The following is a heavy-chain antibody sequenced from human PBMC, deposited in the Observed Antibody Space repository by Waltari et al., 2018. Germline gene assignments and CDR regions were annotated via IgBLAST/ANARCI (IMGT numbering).Heavy chain of an antibody. J-gene: IGHJ4*02. D-gene: IGHD7-27*01. CDR1: GFIFSIYW. CDR3: ARDTPGDGIDY. CDR2: AGTDERGP. Sequence: EVKLVESGGGSVQPGGSLRLSGTPSGFIFSIYWMHWVRQVPGKGRLWVSHAGTDERGPTYADSVKGRFTISRDNAKNTVYLQMNSLRVEDTAVYYCARDTPGDGIDYWGQGTLVTVSS. V-gene: IGHV3-74*03.